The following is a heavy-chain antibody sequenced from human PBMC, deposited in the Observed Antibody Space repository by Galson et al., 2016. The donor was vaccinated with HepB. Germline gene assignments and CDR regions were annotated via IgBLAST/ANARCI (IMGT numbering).Heavy chain of an antibody. CDR1: GFTFSTYA. CDR2: IWYGGSNK. Sequence: SLRLSCAASGFTFSTYAMHWVRQAPGKGLEWVAFIWYGGSNKYYADSVKGRFTISRDKSKNTLYLQMNSLRAEDTAVYYCARGQQLAEQTEYFQHWGQGTLVTVSS. D-gene: IGHD6-13*01. J-gene: IGHJ1*01. CDR3: ARGQQLAEQTEYFQH. V-gene: IGHV3-33*01.